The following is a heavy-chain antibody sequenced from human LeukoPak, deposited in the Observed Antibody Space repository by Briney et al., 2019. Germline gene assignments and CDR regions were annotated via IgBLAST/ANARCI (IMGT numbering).Heavy chain of an antibody. V-gene: IGHV3-23*05. D-gene: IGHD4-17*01. CDR1: GFTFSDYA. CDR3: ARGYGDYYFDY. J-gene: IGHJ4*02. CDR2: FKTKYSQV. Sequence: GGSLRLSCVTSGFTFSDYAMNWVRQAPGKGLEWVSTFKTKYSQVYYAESVRGRFTISTDNSKKTVYLQMNSLRVEDTALYYCARGYGDYYFDYWGQGTLVTASS.